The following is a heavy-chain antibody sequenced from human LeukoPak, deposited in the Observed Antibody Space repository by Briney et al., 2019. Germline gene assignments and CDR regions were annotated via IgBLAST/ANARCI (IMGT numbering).Heavy chain of an antibody. V-gene: IGHV3-33*01. CDR1: GFTFSSYG. CDR3: ARDTDVAAAGRAEYFQH. Sequence: GGSLRLSRAASGFTFSSYGMHWVRQAPGKGLEWVAVIWYDGSNKYYADSVKGRFTISRDNSKNTLYLQMNSLRAEDTAVYYCARDTDVAAAGRAEYFQHWGQGTLVTVSS. D-gene: IGHD6-13*01. CDR2: IWYDGSNK. J-gene: IGHJ1*01.